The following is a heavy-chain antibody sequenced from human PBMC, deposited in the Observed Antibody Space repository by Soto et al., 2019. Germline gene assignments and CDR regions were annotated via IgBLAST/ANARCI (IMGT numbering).Heavy chain of an antibody. CDR3: ARFTQTRYYYDSSGYPAPLDYYYGMDV. CDR1: GGSISSYY. D-gene: IGHD3-22*01. V-gene: IGHV4-59*12. CDR2: IYHSGST. Sequence: SETLSLTCTVSGGSISSYYWSWIRQPPGKGLEWIGYIYHSGSTYYNPSLKSRVTISVDRSKNQFSLKLSSVTAADTAVYYCARFTQTRYYYDSSGYPAPLDYYYGMDVWGQGTTVTVSS. J-gene: IGHJ6*02.